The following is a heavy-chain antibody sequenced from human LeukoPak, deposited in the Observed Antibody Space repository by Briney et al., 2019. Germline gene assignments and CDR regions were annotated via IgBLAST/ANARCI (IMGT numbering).Heavy chain of an antibody. D-gene: IGHD3-10*01. CDR2: IYYSGST. CDR1: GDSISSHY. V-gene: IGHV4-59*11. Sequence: SETLSLTCTVSGDSISSHYWSWIRQPPGKGLEYIGYIYYSGSTNYSPSLKSRVTISVDTSKNQFSLKLSSVTAADTAVYYCARQVLLHYYGSGSFYGYFDYWGQGTLVTVSS. CDR3: ARQVLLHYYGSGSFYGYFDY. J-gene: IGHJ4*02.